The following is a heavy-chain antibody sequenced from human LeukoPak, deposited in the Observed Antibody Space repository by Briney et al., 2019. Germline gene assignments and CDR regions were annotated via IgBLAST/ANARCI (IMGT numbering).Heavy chain of an antibody. D-gene: IGHD2-21*01. CDR3: ASLPLRDSNDAFDI. CDR2: ISNDGSNK. CDR1: GFTFSSYA. V-gene: IGHV3-30*04. Sequence: GRSLRLSCAASGFTFSSYAMHWVRQAPGKGLEWVAVISNDGSNKYYADSVKGRFTISRDNSKNTLYLQMNSLRAEDTAVYYCASLPLRDSNDAFDIWGQGTMVTVSS. J-gene: IGHJ3*02.